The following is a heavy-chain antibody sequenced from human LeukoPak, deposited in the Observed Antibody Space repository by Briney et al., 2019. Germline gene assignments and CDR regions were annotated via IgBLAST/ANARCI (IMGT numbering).Heavy chain of an antibody. J-gene: IGHJ4*02. Sequence: SVKVSCKASGGSSSTYGFNWVRQAPGQGLEWMGGIIPSFGKTNYAQKFQGRVTITADESTSTAYMELSSLRSDDTAVYYCAREKSSGSAFYFDYWGQGTLVTVSS. CDR3: AREKSSGSAFYFDY. V-gene: IGHV1-69*01. CDR1: GGSSSTYG. CDR2: IIPSFGKT. D-gene: IGHD3-22*01.